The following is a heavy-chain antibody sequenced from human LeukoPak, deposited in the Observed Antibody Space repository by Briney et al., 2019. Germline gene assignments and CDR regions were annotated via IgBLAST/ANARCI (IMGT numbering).Heavy chain of an antibody. Sequence: PSETLPLTCTVSGGSISSSSYYWGWIRQPPGKGLEWIGSIYYSGSTYYNPSLKSRVTISVDTSKNQFSLKLSSVTAADTAVYYCASDDSGYDPDYWGQGTLVTVSS. CDR2: IYYSGST. J-gene: IGHJ4*02. CDR3: ASDDSGYDPDY. CDR1: GGSISSSSYY. D-gene: IGHD5-12*01. V-gene: IGHV4-39*01.